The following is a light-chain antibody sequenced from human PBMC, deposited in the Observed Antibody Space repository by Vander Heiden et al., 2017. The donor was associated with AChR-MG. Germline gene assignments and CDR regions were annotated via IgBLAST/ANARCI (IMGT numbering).Light chain of an antibody. Sequence: EIVMTQSPVALSVSPGERATLSCRASQSVSSNLAWYRQKPGQAPRLLIYGASTRATGIPARFSGSGSETDFTLTISSLQSEDFAVYYCQQDNDWPLTFGGGTKVEI. J-gene: IGKJ4*01. CDR1: QSVSSN. CDR3: QQDNDWPLT. V-gene: IGKV3-15*01. CDR2: GAS.